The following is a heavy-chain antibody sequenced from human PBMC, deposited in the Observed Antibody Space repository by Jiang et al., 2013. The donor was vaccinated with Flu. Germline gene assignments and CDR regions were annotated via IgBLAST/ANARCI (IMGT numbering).Heavy chain of an antibody. Sequence: GAEVKKPGSSVKVSCKASGGTFSSYAISWVRQAPGQGLEWMGGIIPILGIANYAQKFQGRVTITADKSTSTAYMELSSLRSEDTAVYYCATEFRGAYGDDEVAYFDYWGQGTLVTASS. V-gene: IGHV1-69*04. CDR1: GGTFSSYA. CDR2: IIPILGIA. CDR3: ATEFRGAYGDDEVAYFDY. J-gene: IGHJ4*02. D-gene: IGHD4-17*01.